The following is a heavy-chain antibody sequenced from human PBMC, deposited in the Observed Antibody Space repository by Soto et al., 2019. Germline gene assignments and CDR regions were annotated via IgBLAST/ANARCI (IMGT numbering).Heavy chain of an antibody. CDR1: GGSISSHY. Sequence: SETLSLTCTVSGGSISSHYWNWIRQPPGKGLEWIGYVYNSGSTNYNPSLKSRVTISEETSKSQFSLKVNSMTAADTAVYYCARYRREAVAGYTLDNWGQGILVTVSS. CDR3: ARYRREAVAGYTLDN. V-gene: IGHV4-59*11. CDR2: VYNSGST. J-gene: IGHJ4*02. D-gene: IGHD6-13*01.